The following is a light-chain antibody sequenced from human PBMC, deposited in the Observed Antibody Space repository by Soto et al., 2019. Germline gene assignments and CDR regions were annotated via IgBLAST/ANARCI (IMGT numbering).Light chain of an antibody. CDR2: AAS. Sequence: DIQMTQSPSSVSASVGDRVTITCRASQGVSSWLAWYQQKPGKAPKLLIYAASTLQSGVPSRFSGSGSGTDFTLTISCLQSEDFATYYCQQYYSYPITFGQGTRLEIK. CDR1: QGVSSW. J-gene: IGKJ5*01. CDR3: QQYYSYPIT. V-gene: IGKV1-12*01.